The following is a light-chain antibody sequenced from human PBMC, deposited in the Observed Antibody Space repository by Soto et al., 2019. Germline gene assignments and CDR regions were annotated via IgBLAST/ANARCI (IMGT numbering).Light chain of an antibody. V-gene: IGKV1-5*03. J-gene: IGKJ1*01. CDR3: QQYNSYLGT. CDR2: KAS. Sequence: DIQMTQSPSTLSASVGDRVTITCRASQSISSWLAWYQQKPGKAPKLLIYKASSLERGVPSRFSGSGSGTDFTLTISSLLPDDFATYYCQQYNSYLGTFGQGTKVEIK. CDR1: QSISSW.